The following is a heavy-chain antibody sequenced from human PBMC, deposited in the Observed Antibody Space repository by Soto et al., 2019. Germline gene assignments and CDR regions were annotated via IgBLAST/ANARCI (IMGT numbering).Heavy chain of an antibody. J-gene: IGHJ3*02. CDR2: INAGNGNT. CDR3: ARGASMVRGAILDAFDI. CDR1: GYTFTTYT. V-gene: IGHV1-3*01. D-gene: IGHD3-10*01. Sequence: QVQLVQSGAEVKKPGASVKVSCKASGYTFTTYTMHWVRQAPGQRLEWMGWINAGNGNTKYSQKFQGRVTITRDTSASTAYMDLSSLRSEDTAVYYWARGASMVRGAILDAFDIWGEGTMVTVSS.